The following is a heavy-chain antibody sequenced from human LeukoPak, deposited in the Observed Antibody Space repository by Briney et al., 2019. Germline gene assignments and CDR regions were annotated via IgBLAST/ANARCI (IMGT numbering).Heavy chain of an antibody. CDR2: INHSGST. CDR3: ARVLAYWYFDL. V-gene: IGHV4-34*01. CDR1: GGSFSGYY. Sequence: PSETLSLTCAVYGGSFSGYYWSWIRQPPGKGLEWIGEINHSGSTNYNPSLKSRVTMSVDTSKNQFSLKLTSVTAADTAVYYCARVLAYWYFDLWGRGTLVTVSS. J-gene: IGHJ2*01.